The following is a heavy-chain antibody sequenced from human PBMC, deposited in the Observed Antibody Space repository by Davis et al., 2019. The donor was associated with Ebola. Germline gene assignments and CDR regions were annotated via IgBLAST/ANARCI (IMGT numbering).Heavy chain of an antibody. Sequence: GGSLRLSCAASGFTFSNYGMNWVRQAPGKGLEWVAVIWYDGSNKYYADSVKGRFTISRDNSKNTLYLQMNSLRAEDTAVYYCARGGYYDSGGFKSRRKYYYGMDVWGQGTTVTVSS. J-gene: IGHJ6*02. CDR1: GFTFSNYG. V-gene: IGHV3-33*08. CDR2: IWYDGSNK. CDR3: ARGGYYDSGGFKSRRKYYYGMDV. D-gene: IGHD3-22*01.